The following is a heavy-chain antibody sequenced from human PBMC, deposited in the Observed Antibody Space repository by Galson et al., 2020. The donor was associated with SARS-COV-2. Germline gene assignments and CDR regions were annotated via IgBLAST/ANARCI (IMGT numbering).Heavy chain of an antibody. CDR1: GFIFSTYG. CDR3: ARDYYDSNGSIDF. V-gene: IGHV3-33*01. CDR2: IWYDGQDK. Sequence: TGGSLRLSCAASGFIFSTYGMHWVRQAPGKGLEWVAIIWYDGQDKYYIDSVKGRFTISRDNSKNMLYLQMNSLRAEDTAIYYCARDYYDSNGSIDFWGQGTLVTVSS. D-gene: IGHD3-22*01. J-gene: IGHJ4*02.